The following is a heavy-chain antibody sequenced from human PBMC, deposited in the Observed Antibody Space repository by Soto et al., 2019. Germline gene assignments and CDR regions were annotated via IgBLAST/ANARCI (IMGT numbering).Heavy chain of an antibody. CDR1: GFTFSSYA. CDR2: ISYDGSNK. V-gene: IGHV3-30-3*01. Sequence: GGSLRLSCAASGFTFSSYAMHWVRQAPGKGLEWVAVISYDGSNKYYADSVKGRFTISRDNSKNTLYLQMNSLRAEDTAVYYCARELYDFWSGYYWDRSNGMDVWGQGTTVTVSS. D-gene: IGHD3-3*01. CDR3: ARELYDFWSGYYWDRSNGMDV. J-gene: IGHJ6*02.